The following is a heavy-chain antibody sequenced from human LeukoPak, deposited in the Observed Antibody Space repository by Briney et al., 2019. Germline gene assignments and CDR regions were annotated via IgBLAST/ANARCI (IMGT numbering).Heavy chain of an antibody. CDR3: ARVISGGWYLRGANFFDY. D-gene: IGHD6-19*01. V-gene: IGHV1-46*01. J-gene: IGHJ4*02. Sequence: GASVKLSCKAFGYTFTGYWMHWVRQAPGQGPEWMGVISPSGGSTIYAQKFKGRVTLTRDMSTSTDYLELSSLRSEDTAVYYCARVISGGWYLRGANFFDYWGQGTLVTVSS. CDR1: GYTFTGYW. CDR2: ISPSGGST.